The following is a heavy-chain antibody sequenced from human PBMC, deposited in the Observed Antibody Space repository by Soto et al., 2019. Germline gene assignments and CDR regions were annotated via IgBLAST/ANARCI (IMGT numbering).Heavy chain of an antibody. D-gene: IGHD2-15*01. J-gene: IGHJ4*02. CDR1: GYPFSRYW. CDR3: ASRFCSVAACYRAGYRVFDY. CDR2: INEDGSET. Sequence: EVQLVESGGGLVQPGGSLRLSCAASGYPFSRYWLTWVRQAPGKGLEWVANINEDGSETYYLDSVRGRFTTSRDNAENFLFLQMNSLRAEDTAVYYCASRFCSVAACYRAGYRVFDYWGPGTVVTVSS. V-gene: IGHV3-7*01.